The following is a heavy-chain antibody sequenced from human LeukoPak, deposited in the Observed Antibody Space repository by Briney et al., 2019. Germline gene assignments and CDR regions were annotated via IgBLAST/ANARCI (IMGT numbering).Heavy chain of an antibody. V-gene: IGHV3-7*01. CDR3: ARSGSTGWSGTNFDY. J-gene: IGHJ4*02. Sequence: GGSLRLSCAASGFTFSSYCMSCVRQAPGKGLEWVANIKQDGSEKYYLDSVKGRFTISRDNAKNSLYLQMNSLRAEDTAVYYCARSGSTGWSGTNFDYWGQGTLVTVSA. CDR2: IKQDGSEK. D-gene: IGHD6-13*01. CDR1: GFTFSSYC.